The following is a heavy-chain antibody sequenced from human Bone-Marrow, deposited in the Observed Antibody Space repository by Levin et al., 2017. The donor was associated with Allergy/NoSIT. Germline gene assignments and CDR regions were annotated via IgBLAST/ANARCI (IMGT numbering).Heavy chain of an antibody. V-gene: IGHV4-61*02. CDR3: AREPLLIDAFDI. CDR1: GDSISSASHY. Sequence: SETLSLTCTVSGDSISSASHYWSWIRQPAGKGLEWIGRIYISGKTNYNSSLKSRVSMSVDTSKNQFSLRLTSVTAADTAVYYCAREPLLIDAFDIWGQGTLVTVPS. D-gene: IGHD2-15*01. J-gene: IGHJ3*02. CDR2: IYISGKT.